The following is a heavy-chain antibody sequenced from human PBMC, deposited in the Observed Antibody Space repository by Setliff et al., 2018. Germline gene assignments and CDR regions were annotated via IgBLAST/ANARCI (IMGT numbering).Heavy chain of an antibody. J-gene: IGHJ4*02. CDR2: INGDGTSI. CDR3: ARGEPGNTFWSASSGPIIFDY. D-gene: IGHD3-3*01. V-gene: IGHV3-74*03. CDR1: GFTFGRYW. Sequence: PGGSLRLSCVASGFTFGRYWMHWVRQVPGKGLLWVSRINGDGTSITYADSVKGRFVISRDNAANMLFLEMTSLRADDTAVYYCARGEPGNTFWSASSGPIIFDYWGQGIMVTVSS.